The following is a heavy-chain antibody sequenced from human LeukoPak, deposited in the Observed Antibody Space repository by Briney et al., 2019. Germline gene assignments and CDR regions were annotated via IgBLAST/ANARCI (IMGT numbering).Heavy chain of an antibody. J-gene: IGHJ4*02. Sequence: PGGSLRLSCAASGFTFSSYCMSWVRQAPGKGLEWVAGISDRGGSTNYADSVKGRFTISRDNPKNTLYLQMNSLRSEATAVYFCAKRGVVIRAVLVVGFHKEAYYFDSWGQGALVTVSS. D-gene: IGHD2-15*01. CDR2: ISDRGGST. V-gene: IGHV3-23*01. CDR1: GFTFSSYC. CDR3: AKRGVVIRAVLVVGFHKEAYYFDS.